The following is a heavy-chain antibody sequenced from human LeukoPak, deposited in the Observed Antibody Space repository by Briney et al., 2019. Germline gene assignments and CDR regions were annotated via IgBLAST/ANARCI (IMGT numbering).Heavy chain of an antibody. Sequence: ASVKVSCTASGGTFSSYAISWVRQAPGQGLEWMGGIIPIFGTVNYAQKFQGRVTITADESTSTAYMELSSLRSEDTAVYYCARDSGSSGWYPYYYYGMDVWGQGTTVTVSS. J-gene: IGHJ6*02. CDR1: GGTFSSYA. D-gene: IGHD6-19*01. CDR2: IIPIFGTV. CDR3: ARDSGSSGWYPYYYYGMDV. V-gene: IGHV1-69*13.